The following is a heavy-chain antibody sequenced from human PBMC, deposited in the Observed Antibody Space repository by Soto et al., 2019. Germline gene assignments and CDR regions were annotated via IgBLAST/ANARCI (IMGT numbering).Heavy chain of an antibody. CDR3: ASRLPYCSSTSCYFPVDY. Sequence: QVQLVQSGAEVKKPGSSVKVSCKASGGTFSSYAISWVRQAPGQGLEWMGGIIPIFGTANYAQKFQGRVTITADESTSTAYMELSSLRTEDTAVYYCASRLPYCSSTSCYFPVDYWGQGNLVTVSS. CDR2: IIPIFGTA. D-gene: IGHD2-2*01. V-gene: IGHV1-69*01. J-gene: IGHJ4*02. CDR1: GGTFSSYA.